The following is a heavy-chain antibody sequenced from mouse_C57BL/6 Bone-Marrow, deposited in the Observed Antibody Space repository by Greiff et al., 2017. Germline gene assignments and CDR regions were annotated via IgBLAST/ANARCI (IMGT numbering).Heavy chain of an antibody. J-gene: IGHJ3*01. CDR2: IYPGDGDT. V-gene: IGHV1-80*01. CDR3: ARGGVREPFAY. Sequence: QVHVKQSGAELVKPGASVKISCKASGYAFSSYWMNWVKQRPGKGLEWIGQIYPGDGDTNYNGKFKGKATLTADKSSSTAYMQLSSLTSEDSVVYFCARGGVREPFAYWGQGSLVTVSA. CDR1: GYAFSSYW.